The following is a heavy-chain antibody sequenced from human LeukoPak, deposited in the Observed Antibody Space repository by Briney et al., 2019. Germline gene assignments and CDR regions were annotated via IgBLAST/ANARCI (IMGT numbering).Heavy chain of an antibody. J-gene: IGHJ4*02. V-gene: IGHV4-34*01. CDR1: GGSFSVYY. D-gene: IGHD3-22*01. CDR2: FNHSGST. Sequence: LETLSLTCAVYGGSFSVYYGSWIRQPPGKGLEWIGEFNHSGSTNYNPSLKSRVTISVDTPKNQFSLKVSSVTAADTAVYYCARLYYYESSGLYYFDYWGQGTLVTVCS. CDR3: ARLYYYESSGLYYFDY.